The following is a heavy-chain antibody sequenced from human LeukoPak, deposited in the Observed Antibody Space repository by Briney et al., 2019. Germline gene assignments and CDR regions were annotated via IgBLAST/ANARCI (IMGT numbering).Heavy chain of an antibody. D-gene: IGHD4-23*01. CDR1: GGSISSSSYY. Sequence: SETLSLTCTVSGGSISSSSYYWGWLRQPPGRGLEWIGSIYYSGSTYYNPSLKSRVTISVDTSKNQFSLKLSPVTAADTAVYYCARVGVDDSGNIIKYFFDYWGQGTLVTVSS. CDR3: ARVGVDDSGNIIKYFFDY. J-gene: IGHJ4*02. V-gene: IGHV4-39*07. CDR2: IYYSGST.